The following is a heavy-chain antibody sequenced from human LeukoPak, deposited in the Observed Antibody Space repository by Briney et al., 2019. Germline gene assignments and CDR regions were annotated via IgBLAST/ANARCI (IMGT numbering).Heavy chain of an antibody. CDR3: AREFSGTYYADY. D-gene: IGHD1-26*01. CDR1: GASFSSYY. J-gene: IGHJ4*02. Sequence: PSETLSLTCAVSGASFSSYYWSWIRQTPGKGLEWIGEISHSGSANYNPSLKSRVIVSRDTSKNQFSLQLTSVTAADTALYYCAREFSGTYYADYWGQGTLVTVSS. V-gene: IGHV4-34*01. CDR2: ISHSGSA.